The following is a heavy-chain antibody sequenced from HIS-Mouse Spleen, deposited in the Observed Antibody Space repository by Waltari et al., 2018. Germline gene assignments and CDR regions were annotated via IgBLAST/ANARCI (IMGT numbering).Heavy chain of an antibody. V-gene: IGHV4-39*07. CDR2: IYYSGST. J-gene: IGHJ4*02. D-gene: IGHD6-13*01. CDR1: GGSISSSSYY. Sequence: QLQLQESGPGLVKPSETLSLTCTVSGGSISSSSYYWGWIRQPPGKGLEWIGSIYYSGSTYYNPSLKGRVTISVDTSNNQFSLKLSSVTAADTAVYYCARDSAAWVAAAAYYFDYWGQGTLVTVSS. CDR3: ARDSAAWVAAAAYYFDY.